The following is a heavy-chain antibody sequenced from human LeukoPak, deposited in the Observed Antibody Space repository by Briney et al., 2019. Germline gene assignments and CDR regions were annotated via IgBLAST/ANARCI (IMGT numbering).Heavy chain of an antibody. CDR1: GFTFSNAW. Sequence: PGGSLRLSCAASGFTFSNAWMSWVRQAPGKGLEWVGRIKSKTDGGTTDYAAPVKGRFTISRDDSKNTLYLQMNSLKTEDTAVYYCTTDTWVRGGYPDYWGQGTLVTVSS. CDR2: IKSKTDGGTT. CDR3: TTDTWVRGGYPDY. D-gene: IGHD6-19*01. J-gene: IGHJ4*02. V-gene: IGHV3-15*01.